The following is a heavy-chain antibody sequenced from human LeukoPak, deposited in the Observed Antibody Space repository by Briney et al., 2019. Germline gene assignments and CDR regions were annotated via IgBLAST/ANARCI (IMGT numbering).Heavy chain of an antibody. D-gene: IGHD3-22*01. CDR3: ARQALSGYYPSWFDP. V-gene: IGHV5-51*01. CDR1: GYSFTSYW. CDR2: IYPGDSDT. Sequence: PGESLKISCKGSGYSFTSYWIGWVRQMPGKGLEWMGIIYPGDSDTRYSPTFQGQVTISADKSISTAYLQWSSLKASDTAMYYCARQALSGYYPSWFDPWGQGTLVTVSS. J-gene: IGHJ5*02.